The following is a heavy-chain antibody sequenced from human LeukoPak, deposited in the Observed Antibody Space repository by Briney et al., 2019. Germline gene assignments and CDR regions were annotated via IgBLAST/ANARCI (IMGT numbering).Heavy chain of an antibody. V-gene: IGHV3-23*01. J-gene: IGHJ4*02. D-gene: IGHD3-10*01. CDR2: ISGSGDYT. CDR3: AKVTYGSGTYGAFDL. CDR1: GFTFSSYG. Sequence: PGGSLRLSCVASGFTFSSYGMSWVRQAPGKGLEWVSPISGSGDYTYYADSVKGRFTISRDNSKNTLYLQMNSLRAEDTAIYYCAKVTYGSGTYGAFDLWGQGTLVTVSS.